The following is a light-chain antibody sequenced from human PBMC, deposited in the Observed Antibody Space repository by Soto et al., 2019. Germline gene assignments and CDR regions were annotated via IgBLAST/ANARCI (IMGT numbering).Light chain of an antibody. Sequence: SYELTQPPSVSVAPGQTARITCGGDNIGIKSVHWYHQKAGQAPVLVVHDDADRPSGIPERFSGSNSGNTATLTISRVEAGDEADYYCQVWDSSTDHPVFGGGIKLTVL. CDR1: NIGIKS. CDR2: DDA. CDR3: QVWDSSTDHPV. J-gene: IGLJ2*01. V-gene: IGLV3-21*02.